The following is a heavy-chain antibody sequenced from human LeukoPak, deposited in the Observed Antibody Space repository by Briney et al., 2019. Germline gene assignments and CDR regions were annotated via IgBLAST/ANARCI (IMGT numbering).Heavy chain of an antibody. CDR3: ATRGVQYDILTGLRDDDFDF. J-gene: IGHJ3*01. V-gene: IGHV1-69*05. CDR1: GGTFSSYA. Sequence: ASVKVSCKASGGTFSSYAISWVRQAPGQGLEWMGRIIPIFGTANYAQKFQGRVTITTDESTSTAYMELSSLRSEDSAVYYCATRGVQYDILTGLRDDDFDFWGQGTMVTVSS. CDR2: IIPIFGTA. D-gene: IGHD3-9*01.